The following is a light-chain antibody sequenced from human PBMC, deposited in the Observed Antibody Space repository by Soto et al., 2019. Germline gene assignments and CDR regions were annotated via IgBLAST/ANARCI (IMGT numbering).Light chain of an antibody. Sequence: QSALTQPPSASGSPGESVTISCTGTSSDVGGYNYVSWYQQHPGKAPKLMIYEVTKRPSGVPDRFSGSKSGNTASLTVSGLQAEDEAEYYCSSYAGSSIEVFGTGTKLTVL. CDR2: EVT. J-gene: IGLJ1*01. CDR3: SSYAGSSIEV. V-gene: IGLV2-8*01. CDR1: SSDVGGYNY.